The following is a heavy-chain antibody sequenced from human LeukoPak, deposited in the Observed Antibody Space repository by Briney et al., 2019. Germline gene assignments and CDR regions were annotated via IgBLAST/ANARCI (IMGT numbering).Heavy chain of an antibody. CDR2: INPNSGDT. Sequence: ASVKVSCKASGYTFTGYYMHWVRQAPGQGLEWMGWINPNSGDTNYAQKFQGRVTVTRDTSISTAYMELRSLTSDDTAVYYCARDSPYSSSSLGFDYWGRGTLVTVSS. D-gene: IGHD6-13*01. V-gene: IGHV1-2*02. CDR3: ARDSPYSSSSLGFDY. J-gene: IGHJ4*02. CDR1: GYTFTGYY.